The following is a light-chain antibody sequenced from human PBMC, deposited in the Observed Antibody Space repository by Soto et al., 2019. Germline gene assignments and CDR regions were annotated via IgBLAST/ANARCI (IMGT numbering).Light chain of an antibody. J-gene: IGKJ2*01. Sequence: EIVLTQSPGTLSLSPGEKVTLTCRASQAVTDYYFAWYQQKPGQAPKLLIFGTFNRATGISDRFSASGSETDFTLTISTLEPEDFAVYYCQQYGTPPYTFGLGTKLEIK. CDR2: GTF. CDR1: QAVTDYY. V-gene: IGKV3-20*01. CDR3: QQYGTPPYT.